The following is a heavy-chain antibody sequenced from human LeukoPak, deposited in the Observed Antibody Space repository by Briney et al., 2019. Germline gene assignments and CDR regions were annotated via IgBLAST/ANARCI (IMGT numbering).Heavy chain of an antibody. CDR1: GYTFTGYY. J-gene: IGHJ4*02. Sequence: ASVKVSCKASGYTFTGYYMHWVRQAPGQGLEWMGWINPSSGGTNYEQKFQGRVTMTRDTSISTAYMELSRPRSDDTAVYYCARSDSSGCYWGQGTLVTVSS. D-gene: IGHD6-19*01. CDR3: ARSDSSGCY. V-gene: IGHV1-2*02. CDR2: INPSSGGT.